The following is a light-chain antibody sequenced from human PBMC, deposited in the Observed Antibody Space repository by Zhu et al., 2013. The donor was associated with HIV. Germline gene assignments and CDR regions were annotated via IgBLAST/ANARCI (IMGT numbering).Light chain of an antibody. CDR3: QQYGTSPVT. V-gene: IGKV3-20*01. J-gene: IGKJ5*01. CDR2: AAL. Sequence: EIVMTQSPGTLSLSPGERATLSCRASQSVSSSYLAWYQQKPGQAPRLLIYAALSRATDIPDRFSGSGSGTDFTLTINRLKPEDFAVYYCQQYGTSPVTFGQGTRLEIK. CDR1: QSVSSSY.